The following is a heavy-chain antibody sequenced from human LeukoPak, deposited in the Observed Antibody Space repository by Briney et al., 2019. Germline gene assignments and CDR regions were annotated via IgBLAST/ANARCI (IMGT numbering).Heavy chain of an antibody. Sequence: PSETLSLTRIVSGGSISSTGYYWGWIRQPPGKGLEWIGSMDYSGSTYYNTSLKSRVTISVDTSKNQFSLKLSSVTAADTAVYYCARDISGWSTYFDYWGQGTLVTVSS. V-gene: IGHV4-39*07. J-gene: IGHJ4*02. D-gene: IGHD6-19*01. CDR2: MDYSGST. CDR3: ARDISGWSTYFDY. CDR1: GGSISSTGYY.